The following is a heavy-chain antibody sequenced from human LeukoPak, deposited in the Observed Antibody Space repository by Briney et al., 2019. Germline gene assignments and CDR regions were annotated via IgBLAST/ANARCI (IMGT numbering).Heavy chain of an antibody. D-gene: IGHD2-2*01. CDR1: GFTFSGYG. CDR2: ISHDGNNK. V-gene: IGHV3-30*18. Sequence: GRSLRLSCAASGFTFSGYGMHWVRLSPGKGLEGVTLISHDGNNKYYADSVKGRFTISRDNSENTLYLQMNRLRTEDTAVYYCAKGAESCTNTSCRIEIWGQGTMVTVSS. CDR3: AKGAESCTNTSCRIEI. J-gene: IGHJ3*02.